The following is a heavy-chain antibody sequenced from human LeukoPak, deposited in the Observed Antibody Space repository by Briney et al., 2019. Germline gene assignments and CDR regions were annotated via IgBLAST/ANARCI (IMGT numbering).Heavy chain of an antibody. D-gene: IGHD5-12*01. CDR3: ARSGWLRAFDI. J-gene: IGHJ3*02. Sequence: ASVKVSCKASGYTFTSYDINWVRQATGQGLEWMGWMNPNSGNTGYAQKFQGRVTMTRNTSISTAYMELSSLRSDDTAVYYCARSGWLRAFDIWGQGTMVSVSS. V-gene: IGHV1-8*01. CDR2: MNPNSGNT. CDR1: GYTFTSYD.